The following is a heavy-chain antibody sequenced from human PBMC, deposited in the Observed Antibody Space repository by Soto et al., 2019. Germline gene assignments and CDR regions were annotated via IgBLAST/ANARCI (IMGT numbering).Heavy chain of an antibody. Sequence: GASVKVSCKASGGTFSSYAISWVRQAPGQGLEWMGGIIPIFGTANYAQKFQGRVTITADESTSTAYMELSSLRSEDTAVYYCARSSITIFGVVILPYYYYYGMDVWGQGTTVTVSS. V-gene: IGHV1-69*13. CDR1: GGTFSSYA. CDR2: IIPIFGTA. J-gene: IGHJ6*02. D-gene: IGHD3-3*01. CDR3: ARSSITIFGVVILPYYYYYGMDV.